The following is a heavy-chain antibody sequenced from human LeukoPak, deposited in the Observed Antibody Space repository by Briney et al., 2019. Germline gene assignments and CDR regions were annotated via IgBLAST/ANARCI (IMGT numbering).Heavy chain of an antibody. CDR2: ISSSSSYI. V-gene: IGHV3-21*01. Sequence: GGSLRLSCAASGFTFSSYSMNWVRQAPGEGLEWVSSISSSSSYIYYADSVKGRFTISRDNAKNSLYLQMNSLRAEDTAVYYCARYEGPDWSLKADYYYYGMDVWGQGTTVTVSS. J-gene: IGHJ6*02. D-gene: IGHD3-9*01. CDR3: ARYEGPDWSLKADYYYYGMDV. CDR1: GFTFSSYS.